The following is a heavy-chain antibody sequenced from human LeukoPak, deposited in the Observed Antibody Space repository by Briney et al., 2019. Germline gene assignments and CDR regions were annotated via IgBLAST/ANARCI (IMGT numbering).Heavy chain of an antibody. CDR1: GGSISSYY. CDR2: IYYSGST. V-gene: IGHV4-59*01. D-gene: IGHD3-16*01. J-gene: IGHJ6*03. CDR3: ARLTRDYYMDV. Sequence: PSETLSLTCTVSGGSISSYYWSWIRQPPGKGLEWIGYIYYSGSTNYNPSLKSRVTISVDTSKNQFSLKLSSVTAADTAVYYCARLTRDYYMDVWGKGTTVTVSS.